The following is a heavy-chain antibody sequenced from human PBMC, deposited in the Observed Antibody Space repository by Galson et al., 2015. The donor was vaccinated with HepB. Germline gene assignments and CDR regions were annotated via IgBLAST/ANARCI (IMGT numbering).Heavy chain of an antibody. CDR2: IWRDGSNK. V-gene: IGHV3-33*06. CDR3: AKVFPEKTDGWYRQALYYFDS. D-gene: IGHD6-19*01. CDR1: GFSFSSYG. J-gene: IGHJ4*02. Sequence: SLRLSCAASGFSFSSYGLHWVRQAPGKGLEWLSVIWRDGSNKYYADSVKGRFTISRDNSRNTLFLQMNSLRADDTAIYFCAKVFPEKTDGWYRQALYYFDSWGQGTRVTVSS.